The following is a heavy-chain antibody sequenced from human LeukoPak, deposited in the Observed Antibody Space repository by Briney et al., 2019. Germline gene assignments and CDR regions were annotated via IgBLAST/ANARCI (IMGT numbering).Heavy chain of an antibody. J-gene: IGHJ4*02. CDR2: INHSGST. V-gene: IGHV4-34*01. CDR1: GGSFSGYY. Sequence: SETLSLTCAVYGGSFSGYYWSWIRQPPGKGLEWIGEINHSGSTNYNPPLKSRVPISVDTSKNQFSLKLSSVTAADTAVYYCARGGGSSGWYLDYWGQGTLVTVSS. CDR3: ARGGGSSGWYLDY. D-gene: IGHD6-19*01.